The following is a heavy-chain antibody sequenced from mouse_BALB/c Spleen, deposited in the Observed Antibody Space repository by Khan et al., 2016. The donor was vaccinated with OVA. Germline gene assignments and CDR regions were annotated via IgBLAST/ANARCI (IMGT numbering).Heavy chain of an antibody. Sequence: QVQLQHSGAELVRPGSSVKISCKASGYTFSSSWMNWVKHRPGQGLEWIGQIYPGNDDTDYNGKFKDKASLTADKSSRTAYMQLTSLTSEDSAVYFCARYFGSRFAYWGQGTLVTVSA. CDR2: IYPGNDDT. D-gene: IGHD1-1*01. CDR3: ARYFGSRFAY. CDR1: GYTFSSSW. J-gene: IGHJ3*01. V-gene: IGHV1-80*01.